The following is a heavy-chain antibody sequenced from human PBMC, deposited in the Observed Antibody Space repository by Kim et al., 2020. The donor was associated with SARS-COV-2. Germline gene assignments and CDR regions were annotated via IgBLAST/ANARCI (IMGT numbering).Heavy chain of an antibody. J-gene: IGHJ3*02. Sequence: YAQQFQGRVTITADESTSTSYMELSSLRSEDTAVYYCARGYSSSPMTFDIWGQGTMVTVSS. CDR3: ARGYSSSPMTFDI. D-gene: IGHD6-13*01. V-gene: IGHV1-69*01.